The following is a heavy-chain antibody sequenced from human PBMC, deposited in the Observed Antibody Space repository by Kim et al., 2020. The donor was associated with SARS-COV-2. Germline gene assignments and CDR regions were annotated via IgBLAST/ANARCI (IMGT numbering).Heavy chain of an antibody. D-gene: IGHD1-1*01. V-gene: IGHV3-30*18. CDR1: GLTFGRYG. J-gene: IGHJ2*01. Sequence: GGSLRLSCAASGLTFGRYGMHWVRQAPGKGLEWLAFISHEGSNTYYADSVKGRFTISRDNSQSTLSLLMDSLRIEDTAVYSCAKNFNDNWSGDWYFDSWG. CDR2: ISHEGSNT. CDR3: AKNFNDNWSGDWYFDS.